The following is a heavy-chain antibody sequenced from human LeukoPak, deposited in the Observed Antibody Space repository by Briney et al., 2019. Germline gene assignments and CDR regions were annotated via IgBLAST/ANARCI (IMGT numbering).Heavy chain of an antibody. Sequence: GRSLRLSCAASGFTFSSYGMHWVRQAPGKGLEWVAVISYDGSNKYYADSVKGRFTISRDNSKNTLYLQMSSLRAEDTAVYYCAKRAIEPPGTDYWGQGALVTVSS. D-gene: IGHD6-13*01. V-gene: IGHV3-30*18. CDR2: ISYDGSNK. CDR1: GFTFSSYG. J-gene: IGHJ4*02. CDR3: AKRAIEPPGTDY.